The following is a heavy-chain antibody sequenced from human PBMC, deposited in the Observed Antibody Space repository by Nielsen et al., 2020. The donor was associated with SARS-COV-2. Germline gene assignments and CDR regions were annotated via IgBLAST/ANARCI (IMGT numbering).Heavy chain of an antibody. V-gene: IGHV3-33*03. J-gene: IGHJ3*02. CDR3: AKRGSGTFAFDI. CDR2: IWYDGSNK. D-gene: IGHD1-26*01. CDR1: GFTFSSYG. Sequence: GESLKISCAASGFTFSSYGMHWVRQAPGKGLEWVAVIWYDGSNKYYADSVKGRFTISRDNAENSLYLQMNSLRLEDTAFYYCAKRGSGTFAFDIWGHGTMVIVSS.